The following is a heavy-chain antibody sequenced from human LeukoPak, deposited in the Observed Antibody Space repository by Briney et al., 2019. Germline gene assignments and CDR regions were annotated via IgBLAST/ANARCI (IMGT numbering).Heavy chain of an antibody. V-gene: IGHV3-23*01. J-gene: IGHJ3*02. D-gene: IGHD3-22*01. CDR1: GFTFSSYG. Sequence: GGSLXXSCAASGFTFSSYGMSWVRQAPGKGLEWVSAISGSGGSTYYADSVKGRFTISRDNSKNTLYLQMDSLRAEDTAVYYXXRXXYXSXXVITGDAFXIWGQGTMXTVSS. CDR3: XRXXYXSXXVITGDAFXI. CDR2: ISGSGGST.